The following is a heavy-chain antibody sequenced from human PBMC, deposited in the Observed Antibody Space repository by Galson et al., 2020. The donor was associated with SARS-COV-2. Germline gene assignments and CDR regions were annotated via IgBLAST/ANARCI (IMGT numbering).Heavy chain of an antibody. CDR1: GYTFTSYG. V-gene: IGHV1-18*04. CDR2: ISAYNGNT. Sequence: ASVKVSCKASGYTFTSYGISWVRQAPGQGLEWMGWISAYNGNTNYAQKLQGRVTMTTDTSTSTAYMELRSLRSDDTAVYYCAREGGSGTIFGVVIINYYMDVWGKGTTVTVSS. J-gene: IGHJ6*03. D-gene: IGHD3-3*01. CDR3: AREGGSGTIFGVVIINYYMDV.